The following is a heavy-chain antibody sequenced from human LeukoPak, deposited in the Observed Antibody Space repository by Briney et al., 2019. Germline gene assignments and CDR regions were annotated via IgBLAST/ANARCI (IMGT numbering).Heavy chain of an antibody. V-gene: IGHV5-51*01. D-gene: IGHD5-12*01. CDR3: ARQVVATIHSYYYYYYMDV. Sequence: GESLKISCKGSGYSFTSYWIGWVRQMPGKGLERMGIIYPGDSDTRYSPSFQGQVTISADKSISTAYLQWSSLKASDTAMYYCARQVVATIHSYYYYYYMDVWGKGTTVTVSS. J-gene: IGHJ6*03. CDR1: GYSFTSYW. CDR2: IYPGDSDT.